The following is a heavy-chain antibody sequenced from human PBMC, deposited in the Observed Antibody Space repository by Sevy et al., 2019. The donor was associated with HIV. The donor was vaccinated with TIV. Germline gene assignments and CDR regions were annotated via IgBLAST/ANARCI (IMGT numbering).Heavy chain of an antibody. V-gene: IGHV1-8*01. D-gene: IGHD5-12*01. J-gene: IGHJ6*02. CDR2: MNPNSGNT. CDR1: GYTFTSYD. Sequence: ASVKVSCKASGYTFTSYDINWMRQATGQGLEWMGWMNPNSGNTGYAQKFQGRVTMTRNTSISTAYMELSSLRSEDTAVYYCARGVEMATIQRDYYYGMDVWGQGTTFTVSS. CDR3: ARGVEMATIQRDYYYGMDV.